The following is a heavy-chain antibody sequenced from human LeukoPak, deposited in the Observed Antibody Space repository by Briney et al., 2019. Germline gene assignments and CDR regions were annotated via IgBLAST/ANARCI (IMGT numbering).Heavy chain of an antibody. J-gene: IGHJ4*02. Sequence: SGTLSLTCTVSGGSISSSSYYWGWIRQPPGKGLEWIGSIYYSGSTYYNPSLKSRVTISVDTSKNQFSLKLSSVTAADTAVYYCARDNGEDSSEFDYWGQGTLVTVSS. V-gene: IGHV4-39*07. D-gene: IGHD2-15*01. CDR3: ARDNGEDSSEFDY. CDR1: GGSISSSSYY. CDR2: IYYSGST.